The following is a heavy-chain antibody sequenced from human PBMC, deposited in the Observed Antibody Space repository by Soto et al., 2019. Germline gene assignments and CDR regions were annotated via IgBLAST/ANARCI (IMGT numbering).Heavy chain of an antibody. D-gene: IGHD3-10*01. CDR3: SSVDPGETSPFEH. J-gene: IGHJ4*02. CDR2: INPFDGSR. CDR1: GYIFTSYY. V-gene: IGHV1-46*03. Sequence: ASVKVSCKASGYIFTSYYIHWVRQAPGQGLEWMGWINPFDGSRMFAQSFQGRVTMTRDTSTITVYMEVSSLRSEDTAVYYCSSVDPGETSPFEHWGQGTLVSV.